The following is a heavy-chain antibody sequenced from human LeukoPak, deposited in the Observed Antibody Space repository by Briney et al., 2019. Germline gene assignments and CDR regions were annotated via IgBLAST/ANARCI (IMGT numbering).Heavy chain of an antibody. V-gene: IGHV4-59*12. D-gene: IGHD6-13*01. CDR1: GGSISSYY. CDR2: IYYSGST. Sequence: SETLSLTCTVSGGSISSYYWSWIRQPPGKGLEWIGYIYYSGSTNYNPSLKSRVTISVDTFKNQFSLKLTSVTSADTAVYYCARDPYSRGFYGTAFDIWGQGTEITVSS. J-gene: IGHJ3*02. CDR3: ARDPYSRGFYGTAFDI.